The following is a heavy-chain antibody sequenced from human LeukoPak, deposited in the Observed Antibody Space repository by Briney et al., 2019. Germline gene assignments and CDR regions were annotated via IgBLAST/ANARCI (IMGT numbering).Heavy chain of an antibody. CDR3: AKDMGNYYDSSGYAFDY. CDR1: GFTFDDYA. Sequence: PGGSLRLSCAASGFTFDDYAMHWVRQAPGKGLEWVSGISWNSGSIGYVDSVKGRFTISRDNAKNSLYLQMNSLRAEDTALYYCAKDMGNYYDSSGYAFDYWGQGTLVTVSS. V-gene: IGHV3-9*01. CDR2: ISWNSGSI. D-gene: IGHD3-22*01. J-gene: IGHJ4*02.